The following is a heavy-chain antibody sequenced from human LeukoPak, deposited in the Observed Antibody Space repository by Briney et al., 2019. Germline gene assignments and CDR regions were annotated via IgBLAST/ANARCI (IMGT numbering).Heavy chain of an antibody. CDR2: IDPNSGGT. V-gene: IGHV1-2*02. CDR3: ARDSMAAAGLYFDY. D-gene: IGHD6-13*01. J-gene: IGHJ4*02. CDR1: GYTFTGYC. Sequence: ASVKVSCKASGYTFTGYCMHWVRQAPGQGLEWMGWIDPNSGGTRYAQKFQGRVTMTRDTSISAAYMELSRLTSDDTAVYYCARDSMAAAGLYFDYWGQGTLVTVSS.